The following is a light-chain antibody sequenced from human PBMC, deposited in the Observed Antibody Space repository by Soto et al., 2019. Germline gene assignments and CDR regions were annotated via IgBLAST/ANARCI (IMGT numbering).Light chain of an antibody. Sequence: EIVMTQSPATLSVSLGDTVTLSCKASQSVTANLAWYQHKPGQAPRLLVSGASTRATGVPARFSGSGSDTVFSLSISSLQSEDSAVYFCQQYKNWPFTVGQGTRLEIK. CDR3: QQYKNWPFT. CDR2: GAS. CDR1: QSVTAN. J-gene: IGKJ5*01. V-gene: IGKV3-15*01.